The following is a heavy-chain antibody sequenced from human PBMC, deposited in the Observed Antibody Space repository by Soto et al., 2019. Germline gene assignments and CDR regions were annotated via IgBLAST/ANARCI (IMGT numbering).Heavy chain of an antibody. D-gene: IGHD6-19*01. Sequence: GASVKVSCKASGGTFSSYAISWVRQAPGQGLEWMGGIIPIFGTANYAQKFQGRDTITADESTSTAYMELSSLRSEDTAVYYCARDLRIGSGWYVVDAFDIWGQGTMVTVSS. CDR2: IIPIFGTA. J-gene: IGHJ3*02. CDR3: ARDLRIGSGWYVVDAFDI. V-gene: IGHV1-69*13. CDR1: GGTFSSYA.